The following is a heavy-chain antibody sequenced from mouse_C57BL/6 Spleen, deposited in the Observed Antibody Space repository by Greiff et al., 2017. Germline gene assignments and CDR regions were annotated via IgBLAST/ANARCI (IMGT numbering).Heavy chain of an antibody. V-gene: IGHV1-76*01. D-gene: IGHD1-1*01. CDR1: GYTFTDYY. J-gene: IGHJ1*03. Sequence: QVQLQQSGAELVRPGASVKLSCKASGYTFTDYYINWVKQRPGQGLEWISRIYPGSGNTYYNEKFKGKATLTADKSSSTAYMQLSSLTSEDSAVYFCAREELVTTVPFDVWGTGTTVTVSS. CDR2: IYPGSGNT. CDR3: AREELVTTVPFDV.